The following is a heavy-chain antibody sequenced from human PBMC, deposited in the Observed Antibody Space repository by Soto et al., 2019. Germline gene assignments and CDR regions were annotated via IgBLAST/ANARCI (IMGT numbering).Heavy chain of an antibody. Sequence: SETLSLTCTVPGGSISSYYWSWIRQPPGKGLEWIGYIYYSGSTSYNPSLKSRVTISVDTSKNQFSLKLSSVTAADTAVYYCARGLISGYYLYDAFDIWGQGTMVTVSS. J-gene: IGHJ3*02. D-gene: IGHD3-22*01. CDR2: IYYSGST. V-gene: IGHV4-59*01. CDR1: GGSISSYY. CDR3: ARGLISGYYLYDAFDI.